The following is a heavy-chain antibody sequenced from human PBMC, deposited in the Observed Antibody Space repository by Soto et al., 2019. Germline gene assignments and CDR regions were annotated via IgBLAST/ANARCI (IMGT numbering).Heavy chain of an antibody. D-gene: IGHD1-26*01. CDR1: GFTVSSSY. J-gene: IGHJ4*02. CDR2: IYSPGST. CDR3: ARGLVGATTAFDC. V-gene: IGHV3-53*01. Sequence: GGSLRLSCAASGFTVSSSYMSWVRQAPGKGLEWVSTIYSPGSTYYADSVRGRFTISRDNSKNTLYLQMNSLRAEDTAVYYCARGLVGATTAFDCWGQGTLVTVSS.